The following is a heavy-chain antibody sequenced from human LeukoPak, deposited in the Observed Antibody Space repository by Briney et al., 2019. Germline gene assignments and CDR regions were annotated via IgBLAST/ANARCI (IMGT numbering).Heavy chain of an antibody. D-gene: IGHD3/OR15-3a*01. V-gene: IGHV3-30*04. J-gene: IGHJ6*02. CDR1: GFTFSTYA. CDR2: ISYDGSNK. Sequence: GGSLRLSCAASGFTFSTYAIHWVRQAPGKGLEWVAVISYDGSNKYYADSVKGRFTISRDNSKNTLYLQMNSLRAEDTAVYYCVSLDGVYYYHMDVWGQGTTVIVSS. CDR3: VSLDGVYYYHMDV.